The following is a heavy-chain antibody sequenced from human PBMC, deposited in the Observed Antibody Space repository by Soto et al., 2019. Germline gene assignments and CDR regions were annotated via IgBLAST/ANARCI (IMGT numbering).Heavy chain of an antibody. CDR3: ARSRGAHIAAAGNDAFDI. V-gene: IGHV1-2*04. CDR2: INPNSGGT. J-gene: IGHJ3*02. CDR1: GYTFTGYY. Sequence: VASVKVSCKASGYTFTGYYMHWVRQAPGQGLEWMGWINPNSGGTNYAQKFQGWVTMTRDTSISTAYMELSRLRSEDTAVYYCARSRGAHIAAAGNDAFDIWGQGTMVTVSS. D-gene: IGHD6-13*01.